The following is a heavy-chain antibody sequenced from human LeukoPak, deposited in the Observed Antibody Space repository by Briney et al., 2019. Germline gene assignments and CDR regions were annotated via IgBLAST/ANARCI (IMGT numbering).Heavy chain of an antibody. J-gene: IGHJ4*02. CDR2: IYYSGST. Sequence: SETPSLTCTVSGGSISSYYWSWIRQPPGKGLEWIGYIYYSGSTNYNPSLKSRVTISVDTSKNQFSLKLSSVTVADTAIYYCARGRCSGGSCSSYYFDYWGQGTLVTVSS. CDR3: ARGRCSGGSCSSYYFDY. D-gene: IGHD2-15*01. V-gene: IGHV4-59*01. CDR1: GGSISSYY.